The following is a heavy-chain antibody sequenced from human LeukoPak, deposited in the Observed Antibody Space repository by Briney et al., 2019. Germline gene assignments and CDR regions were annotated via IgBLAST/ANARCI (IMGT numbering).Heavy chain of an antibody. Sequence: SETLSLTCTVSGGSVSSYYWTWVRQSAEKGLEWIGRTLTSGTTNFNPSLKSRVTMSVDTSKNQFSLKLSSVTAADTAVYYCATDRYYYMDVWGKGTTVTVSS. CDR3: ATDRYYYMDV. CDR1: GGSVSSYY. J-gene: IGHJ6*03. CDR2: TLTSGTT. V-gene: IGHV4-4*07.